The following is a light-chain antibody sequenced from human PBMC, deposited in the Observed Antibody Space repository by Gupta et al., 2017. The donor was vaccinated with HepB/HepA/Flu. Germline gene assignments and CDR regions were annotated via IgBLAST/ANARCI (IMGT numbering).Light chain of an antibody. Sequence: EIVLTQSPATLSLSPGDRATLSCRASQSVRTHLAWYQQKPGQAPRLLIYGASNRATDIPARFSGSGSGTDFTLTISSLEPEDFAVYYCQRRNNSMYTFGQGTKLEIK. J-gene: IGKJ2*01. V-gene: IGKV3-11*01. CDR3: QRRNNSMYT. CDR1: QSVRTH. CDR2: GAS.